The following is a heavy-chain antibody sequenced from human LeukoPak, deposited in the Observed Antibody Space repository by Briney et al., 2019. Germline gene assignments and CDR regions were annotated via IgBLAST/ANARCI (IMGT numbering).Heavy chain of an antibody. CDR2: ISSSGSTI. D-gene: IGHD3-10*01. CDR1: GFTFSDYY. CDR3: ARTRSRGVMPYFDY. Sequence: GGSLRLSCAASGFTFSDYYMSWIRQAPGKGLEWVSYISSSGSTIYYADSVKGRFTISRDNAKSSLYLQMNSLRAEDTAVYYCARTRSRGVMPYFDYWGQGTLVTVSS. J-gene: IGHJ4*02. V-gene: IGHV3-11*01.